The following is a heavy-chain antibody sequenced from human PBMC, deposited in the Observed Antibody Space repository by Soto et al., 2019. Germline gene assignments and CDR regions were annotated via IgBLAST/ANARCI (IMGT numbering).Heavy chain of an antibody. V-gene: IGHV3-23*01. D-gene: IGHD6-13*01. CDR2: INTNGVNR. J-gene: IGHJ5*01. CDR1: GFTFSNYA. CDR3: TKDWQHDS. Sequence: EVQLLQSGGGLVQPGGSLRLSCEASGFTFSNYAMSWVRQAPGKGLECVSTINTNGVNRHYADSVKGRFSVSRDNSKNTLSLQMNSLRAEDTAVYYCTKDWQHDSWGQGTLVTVSS.